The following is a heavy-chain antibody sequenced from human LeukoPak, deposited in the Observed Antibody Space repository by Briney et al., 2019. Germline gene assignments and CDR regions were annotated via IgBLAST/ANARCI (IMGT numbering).Heavy chain of an antibody. Sequence: GGSLRLSCAASGFTFSSYSMNWVRQAPGKGLEWVSSISSSSSYIYYADSVKVRFTISRDNAKNSLYLQMNSLRAEDTAVYYCAKGTKLAVAANNYFDYWGQGTLLTVSS. CDR1: GFTFSSYS. CDR3: AKGTKLAVAANNYFDY. D-gene: IGHD2-15*01. J-gene: IGHJ4*02. CDR2: ISSSSSYI. V-gene: IGHV3-21*04.